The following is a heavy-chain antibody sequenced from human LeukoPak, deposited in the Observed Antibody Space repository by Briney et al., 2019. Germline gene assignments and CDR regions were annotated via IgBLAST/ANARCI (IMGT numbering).Heavy chain of an antibody. CDR2: INHSGST. CDR1: GGSISSHY. CDR3: ARGRIFDY. J-gene: IGHJ4*02. V-gene: IGHV4-34*01. D-gene: IGHD2-15*01. Sequence: SETLSLTCTVSGGSISSHYWSWIRQPPGKGLEWIGEINHSGSTNYNPSLKSRVTISVDTSKNQFSLKLSSVTAADTAVYYCARGRIFDYWGQGTLVTVSS.